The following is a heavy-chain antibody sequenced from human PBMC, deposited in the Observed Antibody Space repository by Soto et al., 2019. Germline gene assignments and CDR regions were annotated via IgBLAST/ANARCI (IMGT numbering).Heavy chain of an antibody. J-gene: IGHJ6*03. V-gene: IGHV3-33*01. CDR3: AREIPEWLRSSTTPYYYYYYMDV. CDR2: IWYDGSNK. CDR1: GFTFSSYG. D-gene: IGHD5-12*01. Sequence: GGSLRLSCAASGFTFSSYGMHWVRQAPGKGLEWVAVIWYDGSNKYYADSVKGRFTISRDNSKNTLYLQMNSLRAEDTAVYYCAREIPEWLRSSTTPYYYYYYMDVWGKRTTVTVSS.